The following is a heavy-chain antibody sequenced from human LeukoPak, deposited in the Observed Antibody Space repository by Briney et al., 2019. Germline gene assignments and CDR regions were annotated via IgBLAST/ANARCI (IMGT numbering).Heavy chain of an antibody. V-gene: IGHV1-69*01. CDR2: IIPIFGTA. D-gene: IGHD2-2*01. J-gene: IGHJ6*02. CDR3: ARKRSGVPAVGTDYYYYYGMDV. CDR1: GFTFSSYA. Sequence: GGALRLSCAASGFTFSSYAISWVRQAPGQGLEWMGGIIPIFGTANYAQKFQGRVTITADESTSTAYMELSSLRSEDTAVYYCARKRSGVPAVGTDYYYYYGMDVWGQGTTVTVSS.